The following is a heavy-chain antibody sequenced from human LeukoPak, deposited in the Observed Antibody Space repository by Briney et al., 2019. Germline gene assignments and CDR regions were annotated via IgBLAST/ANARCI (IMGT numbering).Heavy chain of an antibody. V-gene: IGHV3-48*03. CDR1: GFTFSSYD. CDR2: ISSSGNTI. CDR3: ARYSSSWHYYFDY. J-gene: IGHJ4*02. D-gene: IGHD6-13*01. Sequence: PGGSLRLSCAASGFTFSSYDTNWVRQAPGKGLEWVSYISSSGNTIYYTDSVKGRFTISRDNAQNSLYLQMNSLRAEDTAVYYCARYSSSWHYYFDYWGQGTLVTVSS.